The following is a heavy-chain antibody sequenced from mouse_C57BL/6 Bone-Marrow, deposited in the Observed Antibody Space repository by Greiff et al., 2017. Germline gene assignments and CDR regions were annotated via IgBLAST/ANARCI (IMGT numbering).Heavy chain of an antibody. J-gene: IGHJ2*01. CDR1: GFNIKDYY. D-gene: IGHD1-1*01. Sequence: EVMLVESGAELVKPGASVKLSCTASGFNIKDYYMHWVKQRTEQGLEWIGRIDPEDGETKYAPKFQGKATITADTSSNSAYLQRSSLTSEDTAVYYCAHITTVVDPDYWGQGTTLTVSS. CDR3: AHITTVVDPDY. CDR2: IDPEDGET. V-gene: IGHV14-2*01.